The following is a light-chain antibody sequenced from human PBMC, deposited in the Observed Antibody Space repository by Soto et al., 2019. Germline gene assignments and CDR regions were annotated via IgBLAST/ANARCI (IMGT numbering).Light chain of an antibody. CDR3: QSYDSSLSGSNV. J-gene: IGLJ1*01. Sequence: QSGLTQPRSVSGSPGQSVTISCTGTSSDVGVYNYVSWYQQHPGKAPKLIIYDISKRPSGVPDRFSGSKSGTSASLAITGLQAEDEADYYCQSYDSSLSGSNVFGTGTKVTVL. CDR2: DIS. CDR1: SSDVGVYNY. V-gene: IGLV2-11*01.